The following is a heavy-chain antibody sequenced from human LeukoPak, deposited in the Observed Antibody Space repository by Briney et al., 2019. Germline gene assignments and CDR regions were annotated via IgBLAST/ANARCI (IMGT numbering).Heavy chain of an antibody. D-gene: IGHD3-22*01. CDR2: IIGGGGST. V-gene: IGHV3-23*01. Sequence: GGTLRLSCAASGFPFSSHGMSWVRQAPGKGLEWVSGIIGGGGSTSYAQKFQGRVTMTRDMSTSTVYMELSSLRSEDTAVYYCARGLLPGYYDSSGYDAFDIWGQGTMVTVSS. CDR3: ARGLLPGYYDSSGYDAFDI. CDR1: GFPFSSHG. J-gene: IGHJ3*02.